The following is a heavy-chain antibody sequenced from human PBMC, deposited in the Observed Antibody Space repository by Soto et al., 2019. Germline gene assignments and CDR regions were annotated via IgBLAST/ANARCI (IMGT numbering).Heavy chain of an antibody. J-gene: IGHJ6*02. CDR1: GGSISSGGYY. CDR2: IYYSGST. CDR3: ARDPNYDGSGRYAEGGMDV. V-gene: IGHV4-31*03. D-gene: IGHD3-10*01. Sequence: QVQLQESGPGLVKPSQTLSLTCTVSGGSISSGGYYWSWIRQHPGQGLEWIGYIYYSGSTYYNPSLKSRVTISVDTSKNPCSLKLSSVTAADTAVYYCARDPNYDGSGRYAEGGMDVWGQGTTVTVSS.